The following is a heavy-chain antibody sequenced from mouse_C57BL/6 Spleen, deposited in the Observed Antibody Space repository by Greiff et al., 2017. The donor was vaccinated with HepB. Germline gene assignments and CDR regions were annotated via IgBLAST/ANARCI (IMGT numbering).Heavy chain of an antibody. J-gene: IGHJ2*01. V-gene: IGHV1-82*01. Sequence: QVQLQQSGPELVKPGASVKISCKASGYAFSSSWMNWVKQRPGKGLEWIGRIYPGDGDTNYNGKFKGKATLTADKSSSTAYMQLSSRTSEDSAVYFCARGYYYGSSYSFDYWGQGTTLTVSS. CDR1: GYAFSSSW. D-gene: IGHD1-1*01. CDR3: ARGYYYGSSYSFDY. CDR2: IYPGDGDT.